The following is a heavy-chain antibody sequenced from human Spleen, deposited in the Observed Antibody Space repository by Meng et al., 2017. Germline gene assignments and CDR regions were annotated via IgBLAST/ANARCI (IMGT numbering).Heavy chain of an antibody. CDR1: GGSFSGYY. D-gene: IGHD4-17*01. V-gene: IGHV4-34*01. CDR2: INHSGST. Sequence: GSLRLSCAVYGGSFSGYYWSWIRQPPGKGLEWIGEINHSGSTNYNPSLKSRVTISVDTSKNQFSLKLSSVTAADTAVYYCAKHGDYASGAFDIWGQGTMVTVSS. CDR3: AKHGDYASGAFDI. J-gene: IGHJ3*02.